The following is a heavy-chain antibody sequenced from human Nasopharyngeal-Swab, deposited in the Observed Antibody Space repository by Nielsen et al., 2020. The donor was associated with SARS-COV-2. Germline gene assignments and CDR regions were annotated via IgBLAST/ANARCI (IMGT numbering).Heavy chain of an antibody. CDR2: IIPILGIA. D-gene: IGHD5-18*01. V-gene: IGHV1-69*04. J-gene: IGHJ3*02. Sequence: SVKVSCKASGGTFSSYAISWVRQAPGQGLEWMGRIIPILGIANYSQKFLGRVTITADKSTSTAYMELSRLSSEDTAVYYCAGDHGYDAFDIWGQGTMVTVSS. CDR1: GGTFSSYA. CDR3: AGDHGYDAFDI.